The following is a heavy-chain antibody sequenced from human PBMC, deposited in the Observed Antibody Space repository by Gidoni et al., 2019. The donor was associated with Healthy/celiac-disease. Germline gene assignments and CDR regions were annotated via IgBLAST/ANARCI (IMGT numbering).Heavy chain of an antibody. V-gene: IGHV3-21*01. CDR3: ARDMDSSGYYYSTYDY. D-gene: IGHD3-22*01. Sequence: EVQLVESGGGLVKPGGSLRLSCAASGFTFSSYVMNWVRQAPGKGLEWVSSMSSSSSYIYYSDSGKGRFTISRDNAKNSLYLQMNSLRAEDTAVYYCARDMDSSGYYYSTYDYWGQGTLVTVSS. CDR2: MSSSSSYI. J-gene: IGHJ4*02. CDR1: GFTFSSYV.